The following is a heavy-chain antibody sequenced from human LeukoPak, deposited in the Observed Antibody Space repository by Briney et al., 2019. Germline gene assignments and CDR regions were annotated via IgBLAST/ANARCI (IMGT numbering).Heavy chain of an antibody. CDR1: GFTFSTYW. V-gene: IGHV3-74*01. CDR3: ARDPLRRFDY. CDR2: INPDGSTT. J-gene: IGHJ4*02. Sequence: PGGSLRLSCAASGFTFSTYWMHWVRQAPGKGLVWVSHINPDGSTTTYADSVKGRFTISRNNPKNSLYLQMNSLRAEDTAMYYCARDPLRRFDYWGRGTLLTVSS.